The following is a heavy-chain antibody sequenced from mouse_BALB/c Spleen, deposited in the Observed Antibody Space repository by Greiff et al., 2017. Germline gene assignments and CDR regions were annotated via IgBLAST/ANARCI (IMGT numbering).Heavy chain of an antibody. Sequence: LQHPGSELVRPGASVKLSCKASGYTFTSYWMHWVKQRPGQGLEWIGNIYPGSGSTNYDEKFKSKATLTVDTSSSTAYMQLSSLTSEDSAVYYCTCGYHWYFDVWGAGTTVTVSS. CDR3: TCGYHWYFDV. CDR1: GYTFTSYW. D-gene: IGHD2-2*01. CDR2: IYPGSGST. J-gene: IGHJ1*01. V-gene: IGHV1S22*01.